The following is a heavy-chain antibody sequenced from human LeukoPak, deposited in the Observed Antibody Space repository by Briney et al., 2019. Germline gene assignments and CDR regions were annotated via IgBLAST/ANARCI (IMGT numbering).Heavy chain of an antibody. Sequence: GGSLRLSCAASGFTLNSFAMHWVRRAPGKGLEWVAFISYDGSNKYYADSVKGRFTISRDNSKNTLYLQMNSLRAEDTAVYHCARYSSSWFDYWGQGTLVTVSS. CDR3: ARYSSSWFDY. J-gene: IGHJ4*02. D-gene: IGHD6-13*01. CDR2: ISYDGSNK. V-gene: IGHV3-30-3*01. CDR1: GFTLNSFA.